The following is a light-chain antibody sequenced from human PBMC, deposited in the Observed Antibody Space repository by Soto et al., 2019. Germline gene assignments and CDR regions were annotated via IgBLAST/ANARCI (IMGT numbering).Light chain of an antibody. J-gene: IGKJ1*01. Sequence: EIVVTQSPATLSVSPGERATLSFRASQSVSSNLAWYQQKPGQAPRLLIYGASTRATGIPARFSGSGSGTEFTLTISSLQSEDFAVYYCQQYNNWPWTFGQGTKVDI. CDR3: QQYNNWPWT. V-gene: IGKV3-15*01. CDR1: QSVSSN. CDR2: GAS.